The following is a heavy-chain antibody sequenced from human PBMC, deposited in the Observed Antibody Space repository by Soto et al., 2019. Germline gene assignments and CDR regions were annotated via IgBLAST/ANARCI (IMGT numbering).Heavy chain of an antibody. D-gene: IGHD3-16*01. CDR3: AKVMTPNYSESYAYAAFDK. CDR2: ISWDSDMI. CDR1: GFTFDDYA. V-gene: IGHV3-9*01. J-gene: IGHJ3*02. Sequence: EVQLVEAGGGLVQPGRPLRLSCAGSGFTFDDYAMHWVRQAAGKGLEWVSGISWDSDMIEYADSVQGRFTISRDNAKNSLYLQMNSLRPEDTALYFCAKVMTPNYSESYAYAAFDKWGLGTMITVSS.